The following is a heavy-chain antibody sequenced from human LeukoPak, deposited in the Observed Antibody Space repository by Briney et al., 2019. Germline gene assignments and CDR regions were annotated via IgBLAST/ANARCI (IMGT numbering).Heavy chain of an antibody. CDR1: GGSISSYY. J-gene: IGHJ4*02. V-gene: IGHV4-4*07. D-gene: IGHD2-2*01. CDR3: ARATRYCSSTSCYFFDY. Sequence: KPSETLSLTCTVSGGSISSYYWSWIRQPAGKGLEWIGRIYTSGSTNYNPSLKSRVTMSVDTSKNQFSLKLSSVTAADTAVYYCARATRYCSSTSCYFFDYWGQGTLVTVSS. CDR2: IYTSGST.